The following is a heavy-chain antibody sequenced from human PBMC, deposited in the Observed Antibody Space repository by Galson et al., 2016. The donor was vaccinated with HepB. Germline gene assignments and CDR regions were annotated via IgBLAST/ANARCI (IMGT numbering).Heavy chain of an antibody. Sequence: SCKASGGTFSSHAITWVRQAPGQGLEWMGGIVPIFGTSNYAQKFQGRVTMTRDTSTSTVYMELRSLRSEDTAVYYCARDPCGGDCYSPYRFYYYDMDVWGQGTTVTVSS. CDR1: GGTFSSHA. J-gene: IGHJ6*02. D-gene: IGHD2-21*02. V-gene: IGHV1-69*05. CDR2: IVPIFGTS. CDR3: ARDPCGGDCYSPYRFYYYDMDV.